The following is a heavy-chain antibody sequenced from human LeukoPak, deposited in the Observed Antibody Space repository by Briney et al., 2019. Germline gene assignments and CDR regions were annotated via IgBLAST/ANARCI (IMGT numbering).Heavy chain of an antibody. D-gene: IGHD1-26*01. CDR3: AGGRATRRLVDQGTPSRDV. Sequence: SVKVSCKASGGTFSSYAISWVRQAPGQGLEWMGRIIPILGIANYAQKFQGRVTITADKSTSTAYMELSSLRSEDTAVYYCAGGRATRRLVDQGTPSRDVWGQGTTVIVSS. CDR2: IIPILGIA. J-gene: IGHJ6*02. V-gene: IGHV1-69*04. CDR1: GGTFSSYA.